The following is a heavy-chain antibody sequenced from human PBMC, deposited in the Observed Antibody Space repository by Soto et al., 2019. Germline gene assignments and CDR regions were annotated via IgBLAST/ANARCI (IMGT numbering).Heavy chain of an antibody. CDR3: AREYSNSPEAFDL. CDR1: GGSVNSDNYY. D-gene: IGHD6-6*01. CDR2: IYHSGRT. Sequence: QVQLQESGPGLVKPLETLSLTCTVSGGSVNSDNYYWSWIRQPPGKGLEWIGDIYHSGRTNYNPSLESRVTISVDTSRNQFSLRLSSVTAADTAVFYCAREYSNSPEAFDLWGQGALVTVSS. J-gene: IGHJ4*02. V-gene: IGHV4-61*01.